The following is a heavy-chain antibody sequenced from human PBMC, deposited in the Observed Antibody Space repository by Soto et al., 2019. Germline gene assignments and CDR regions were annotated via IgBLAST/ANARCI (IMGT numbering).Heavy chain of an antibody. V-gene: IGHV3-21*01. CDR1: GFSFGDYI. CDR2: ISHGGSYI. Sequence: AQLVESGGSLVKPGGSLRLSCAASGFSFGDYIMNWVRQAPGRGLEWVASISHGGSYIFYADSVKGRFTISRDNSRVSLSLQMNSLRVDDTAIYYCASPRDYCVTTSNCFIAFDIWGQGTRVTVSS. J-gene: IGHJ3*02. CDR3: ASPRDYCVTTSNCFIAFDI. D-gene: IGHD4-17*01.